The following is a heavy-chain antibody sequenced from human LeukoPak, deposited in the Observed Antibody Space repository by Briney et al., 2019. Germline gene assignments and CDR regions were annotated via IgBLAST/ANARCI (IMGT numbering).Heavy chain of an antibody. D-gene: IGHD3-22*01. CDR1: GYTFTSYY. Sequence: GASVKVSCKASGYTFTSYYMHWVRQAPGQGPEWMGIINPSGGSTSYAQKFQGRVTMTRDTSTSTVYMELISLRSEDTAVYYCARDRTDYYDSSGYHDYWGQGTLVTVSS. CDR2: INPSGGST. V-gene: IGHV1-46*01. CDR3: ARDRTDYYDSSGYHDY. J-gene: IGHJ4*02.